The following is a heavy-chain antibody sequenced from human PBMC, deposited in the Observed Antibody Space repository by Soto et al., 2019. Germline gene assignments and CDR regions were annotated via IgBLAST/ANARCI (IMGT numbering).Heavy chain of an antibody. CDR3: ARDLGGSRDS. CDR2: INPNNDGT. J-gene: IGHJ4*02. D-gene: IGHD1-26*01. Sequence: ASVKVSCKASGNTFTGYYIHWLRQAPGQGLEWMGWINPNNDGTTYAEKFQGRVTMTRDTSTSTAYMEVSRLRCDDTAVYYCARDLGGSRDSWGQGTLVTVSS. V-gene: IGHV1-2*02. CDR1: GNTFTGYY.